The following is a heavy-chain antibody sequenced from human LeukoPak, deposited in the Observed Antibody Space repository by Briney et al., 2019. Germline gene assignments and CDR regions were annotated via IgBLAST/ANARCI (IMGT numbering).Heavy chain of an antibody. CDR1: GFTFSSYS. Sequence: GGSLRLSCAASGFTFSSYSMNWVRQAPGKGLEWVSSISSSSSYIYYADSVKGRFTISRDNAKNSLYLQMNSLRAEDTAVYYCARAKNDYGDYGALDYWGQGTLVTVSS. CDR3: ARAKNDYGDYGALDY. J-gene: IGHJ4*02. D-gene: IGHD4-17*01. V-gene: IGHV3-21*01. CDR2: ISSSSSYI.